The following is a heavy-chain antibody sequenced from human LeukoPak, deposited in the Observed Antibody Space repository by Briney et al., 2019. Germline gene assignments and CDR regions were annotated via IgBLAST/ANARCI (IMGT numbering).Heavy chain of an antibody. D-gene: IGHD6-13*01. CDR2: IYTSGST. J-gene: IGHJ5*02. CDR1: GGSISSYY. Sequence: SETLSLTCTVSGGSISSYYWSWIRQPAGKGLEWIGRIYTSGSTNYNPFLKSRVTMSVDTSKNQFSLKLSSVTAADTAVYYCARVSSWYNWFDPWGQGTLVTVSS. CDR3: ARVSSWYNWFDP. V-gene: IGHV4-4*07.